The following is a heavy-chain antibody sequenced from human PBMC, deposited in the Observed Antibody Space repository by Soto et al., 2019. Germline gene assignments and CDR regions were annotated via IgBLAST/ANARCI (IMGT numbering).Heavy chain of an antibody. J-gene: IGHJ4*02. V-gene: IGHV3-7*01. CDR1: GFTFSTYW. CDR3: SRSLDS. CDR2: INQDGSEK. Sequence: PGGSLTLSXAASGFTFSTYWMDWVRQTPGKGLEWVANINQDGSEKNYVDSVKGRFTIYRDNAKNSLYLQMSSLTAEDSALYYCSRSLDSWGQGTLVTVSS.